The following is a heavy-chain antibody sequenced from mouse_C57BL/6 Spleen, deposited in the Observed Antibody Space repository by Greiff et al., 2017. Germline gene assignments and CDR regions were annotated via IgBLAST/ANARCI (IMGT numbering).Heavy chain of an antibody. Sequence: VQLQESGAELVKPGASVTLSCKASGYTFTDYEMHWVKQTPVHGLEWIGDIDPETGGTAYNQKFKGKAILTADKSSSTAYMELRSLTSEDSAVCDCTRFTTVPQAWFAYWGQGTLVTVSA. CDR1: GYTFTDYE. CDR3: TRFTTVPQAWFAY. CDR2: IDPETGGT. V-gene: IGHV1-15*01. D-gene: IGHD1-1*01. J-gene: IGHJ3*01.